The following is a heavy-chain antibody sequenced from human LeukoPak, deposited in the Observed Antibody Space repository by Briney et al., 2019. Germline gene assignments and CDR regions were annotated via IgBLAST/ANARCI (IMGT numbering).Heavy chain of an antibody. Sequence: GGSLRLSCAASGFTVSSNYMSWVRQAPGKGLEWGSVIYSGGSTYYADSVKGRFTISRDNSKNTLYLQMNSLRAEDTAVYFCARVYSSSRYFDYWGQGTLVTVSS. V-gene: IGHV3-66*01. D-gene: IGHD6-13*01. CDR2: IYSGGST. CDR1: GFTVSSNY. J-gene: IGHJ4*02. CDR3: ARVYSSSRYFDY.